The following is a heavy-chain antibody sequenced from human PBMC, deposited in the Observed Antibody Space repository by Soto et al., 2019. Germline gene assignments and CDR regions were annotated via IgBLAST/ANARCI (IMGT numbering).Heavy chain of an antibody. J-gene: IGHJ3*02. CDR3: ARDARGYSGYDHGRESNDAFDI. CDR2: IYHSGST. Sequence: QVQLQESGPGLVKPSGTLSLTCAVSSGSISSSNWWSWVRQPPGKGLEWIGEIYHSGSTNYNPSLKSRVTISVDKSKNQFSLKLSSVTAADTAVYYCARDARGYSGYDHGRESNDAFDIWGQGTMVTVSS. V-gene: IGHV4-4*02. CDR1: SGSISSSNW. D-gene: IGHD5-12*01.